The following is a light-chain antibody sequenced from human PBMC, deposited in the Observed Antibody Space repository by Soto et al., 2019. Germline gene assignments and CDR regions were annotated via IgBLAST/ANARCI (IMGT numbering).Light chain of an antibody. J-gene: IGKJ4*01. CDR3: QRYDDAPLT. V-gene: IGKV1-27*01. Sequence: DIQMTQSPSSLSASVGDRVTMTCRASQDIANYLVWYQQQPGKVPKLLIYAASTLHSGVPSRFSGSGSGTDFTLIISSLQPEDVGTYYCQRYDDAPLTFGGGTKVEIK. CDR1: QDIANY. CDR2: AAS.